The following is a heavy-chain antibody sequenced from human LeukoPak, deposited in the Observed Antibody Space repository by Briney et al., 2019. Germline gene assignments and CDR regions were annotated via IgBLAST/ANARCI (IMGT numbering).Heavy chain of an antibody. D-gene: IGHD3-3*01. CDR3: AKAPLRFLEWLLLDV. CDR1: GFTFSSYA. J-gene: IGHJ6*04. Sequence: GGSLRLSCAASGFTFSSYAMSWVRQAPGKGLEWVSAISGSGGSTYYADSVKGRFTISRDNSKNTLYLQMNSLRAEDTAVYYCAKAPLRFLEWLLLDVWGKGTTVTVSS. V-gene: IGHV3-23*01. CDR2: ISGSGGST.